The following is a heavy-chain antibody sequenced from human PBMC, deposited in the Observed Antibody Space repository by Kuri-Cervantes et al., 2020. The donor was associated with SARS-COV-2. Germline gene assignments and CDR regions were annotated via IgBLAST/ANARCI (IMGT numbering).Heavy chain of an antibody. Sequence: SCTVSGGSISCCRYYLSWIRQPARKGLEWIGRIYTSGSTNYNPYLKSRVTISADTSKNQFSLKLSSVTAADTAVYYCAGALISSSWAYYMDVWGKGTTVTVSS. V-gene: IGHV4-61*02. CDR3: AGALISSSWAYYMDV. D-gene: IGHD6-13*01. CDR2: IYTSGST. CDR1: GGSISCCRYY. J-gene: IGHJ6*03.